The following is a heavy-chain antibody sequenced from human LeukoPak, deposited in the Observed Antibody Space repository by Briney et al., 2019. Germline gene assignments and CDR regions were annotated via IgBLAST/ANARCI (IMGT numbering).Heavy chain of an antibody. J-gene: IGHJ1*01. Sequence: GGSLRLSCAASGFTFSNYGMSWLRQAPGKGLEWVSAINGSGDDAYYADSVHGRFTMSRDNSKSTLYLQMSSLRVEDTAVYYCAKESRGSSPEFWGQGTLVTVSS. V-gene: IGHV3-23*01. CDR3: AKESRGSSPEF. CDR2: INGSGDDA. CDR1: GFTFSNYG. D-gene: IGHD1-26*01.